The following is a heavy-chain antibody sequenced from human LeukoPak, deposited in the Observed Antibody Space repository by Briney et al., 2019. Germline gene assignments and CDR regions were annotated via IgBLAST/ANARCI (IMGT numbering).Heavy chain of an antibody. D-gene: IGHD2-2*01. CDR3: ARVQVVPAAMGYDWFDP. V-gene: IGHV1-8*01. CDR2: MNPNSGNT. CDR1: GYTFTSYD. Sequence: GASVKVSCKASGYTFTSYDINWVRQATGQGLEWMGWMNPNSGNTGYAQKFQGRVTMTRNTSISTAYMELSSLRSEDTAVYYCARVQVVPAAMGYDWFDPWGQGTLVTVSS. J-gene: IGHJ5*02.